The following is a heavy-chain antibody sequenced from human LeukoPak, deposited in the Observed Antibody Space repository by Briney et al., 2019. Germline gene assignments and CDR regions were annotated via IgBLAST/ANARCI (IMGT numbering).Heavy chain of an antibody. CDR1: GYTFTSYG. D-gene: IGHD6-19*01. CDR2: ISAYNGNT. CDR3: AREVALVASGAFDI. Sequence: GASVKVSCKASGYTFTSYGISWVRQAPGQGLEWMGWISAYNGNTNYAQKLQGRVTMTTDTSTSTAYMELRSLRSDDTAVYYCAREVALVASGAFDIWGQGTMVTVSS. J-gene: IGHJ3*02. V-gene: IGHV1-18*01.